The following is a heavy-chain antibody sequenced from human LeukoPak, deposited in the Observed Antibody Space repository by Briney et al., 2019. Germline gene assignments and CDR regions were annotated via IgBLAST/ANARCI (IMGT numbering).Heavy chain of an antibody. D-gene: IGHD6-19*01. Sequence: PGGSLRLSWAASGFTFSGSAMHWVRQASGKGLAWVGRFRSKANSYATAYVSSVKGRFTISRDDSKNTAYLHMNSLKTENPAVYYCTRHGQWLVGSGYFDYWGQGTLVIVS. CDR2: FRSKANSYAT. V-gene: IGHV3-73*01. CDR3: TRHGQWLVGSGYFDY. CDR1: GFTFSGSA. J-gene: IGHJ4*02.